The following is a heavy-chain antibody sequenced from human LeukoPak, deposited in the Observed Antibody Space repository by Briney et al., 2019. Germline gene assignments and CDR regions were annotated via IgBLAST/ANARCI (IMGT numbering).Heavy chain of an antibody. V-gene: IGHV4-59*04. CDR3: ARQSVGYCSGGSCYAHYYYYMDV. CDR2: IYHSGST. J-gene: IGHJ6*03. CDR1: GGSISSYY. D-gene: IGHD2-15*01. Sequence: SETLSLTCTVSGGSISSYYWSWIRQPPGKGLEWLGSIYHSGSTYYNPSLKSRVTMSVDTSKNQFSLKLSSVTAADTAVYYCARQSVGYCSGGSCYAHYYYYMDVWGKGTTVTISS.